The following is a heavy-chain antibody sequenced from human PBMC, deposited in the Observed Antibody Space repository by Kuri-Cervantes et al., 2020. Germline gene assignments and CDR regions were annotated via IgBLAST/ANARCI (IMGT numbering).Heavy chain of an antibody. CDR2: ISSSSSYI. CDR3: TRGRPGTL. V-gene: IGHV3-21*01. J-gene: IGHJ4*02. D-gene: IGHD1-1*01. CDR1: GFTFSSYA. Sequence: GESLKISCAASGFTFSSYAMSWVRQAPGKGLEWVSSISSSSSYIYYADSVKGRFTISRDNAKNSLYLQMNSLRAEDTAVYYCTRGRPGTLWGQGTLVTVSS.